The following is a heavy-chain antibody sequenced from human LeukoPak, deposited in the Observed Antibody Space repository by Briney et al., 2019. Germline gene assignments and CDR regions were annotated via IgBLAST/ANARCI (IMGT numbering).Heavy chain of an antibody. Sequence: PGGSLRLSCAASGFTFTNAWMSWVRQAPGKGLEWVGRIKSKTDGGTTDYAAPVKGRFTISRDDSKNTLYLQTNSLKTEDTAVYYCTTGLFYYGSGSYYKRDYWGQGTLVTVSS. CDR3: TTGLFYYGSGSYYKRDY. D-gene: IGHD3-10*01. CDR1: GFTFTNAW. J-gene: IGHJ4*02. V-gene: IGHV3-15*01. CDR2: IKSKTDGGTT.